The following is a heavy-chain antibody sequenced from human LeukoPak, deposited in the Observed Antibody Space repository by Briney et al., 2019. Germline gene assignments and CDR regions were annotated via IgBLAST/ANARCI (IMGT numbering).Heavy chain of an antibody. J-gene: IGHJ4*02. CDR1: GGSFSGYY. V-gene: IGHV4-34*01. CDR3: ARERPLGFFDY. Sequence: SETLSLTCAVYGGSFSGYYWSWIRQPPGKGLEWIGEINHSGSTYYNPSLKSRVTISVDRSKNQFSLKLSSVTAADTAVYYCARERPLGFFDYWGQGTLVTVSS. CDR2: INHSGST. D-gene: IGHD1-14*01.